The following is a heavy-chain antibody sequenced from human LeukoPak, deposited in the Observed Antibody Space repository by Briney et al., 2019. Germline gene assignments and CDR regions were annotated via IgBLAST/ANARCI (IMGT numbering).Heavy chain of an antibody. J-gene: IGHJ4*02. CDR2: LSSSGDST. D-gene: IGHD3-3*01. CDR1: GFTFSNSA. V-gene: IGHV3-23*01. Sequence: GGSLRLSCAASGFTFSNSAMSWVSQAPGKGLEWVSALSSSGDSTYYADSVEGRFTVSRDSTQNTLYLQMNSLRAEDTAVYYCAKCVLGVAGHRYWGQGTLVTVSS. CDR3: AKCVLGVAGHRY.